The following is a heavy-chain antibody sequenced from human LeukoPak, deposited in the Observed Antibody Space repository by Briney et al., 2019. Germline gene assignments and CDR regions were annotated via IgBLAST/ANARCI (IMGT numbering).Heavy chain of an antibody. J-gene: IGHJ6*03. CDR2: IIPIFGTA. CDR1: GGTFISYA. Sequence: SVKVSCKASGGTFISYAISWVRQAPGQGLEWMGGIIPIFGTANYAQKFQGRVTITADESTSTAYMELSSLRSEDTAVYYCASFRPSAGYYYGSGSFTGYYYYYYYMDVWGKGTTVTISS. CDR3: ASFRPSAGYYYGSGSFTGYYYYYYYMDV. D-gene: IGHD3-10*01. V-gene: IGHV1-69*13.